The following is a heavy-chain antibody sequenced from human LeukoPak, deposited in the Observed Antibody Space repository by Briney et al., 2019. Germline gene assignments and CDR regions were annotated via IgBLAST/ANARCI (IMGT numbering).Heavy chain of an antibody. CDR1: GFTFSYYG. Sequence: GGSLRLSCAASGFTFSYYGMHWVRQAPGKGLEWVAIIGYDGTTEYYSDSVKGRFTISRDNSKNTLYLQMNSLTAEDTAVYYCARAGYSSNWYYFEYWGQGTLVTVSS. V-gene: IGHV3-33*01. CDR3: ARAGYSSNWYYFEY. CDR2: IGYDGTTE. J-gene: IGHJ4*02. D-gene: IGHD6-13*01.